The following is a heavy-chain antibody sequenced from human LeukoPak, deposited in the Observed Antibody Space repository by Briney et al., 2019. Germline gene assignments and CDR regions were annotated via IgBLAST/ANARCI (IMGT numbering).Heavy chain of an antibody. V-gene: IGHV4-59*08. Sequence: SETLSLTSTVSGGSMSPYHWGCIRQPPGKGMEWTGYIYYSGSTNYHPSLNSQFTISVDTSKNQFSLRLSSVTAADTAIYYCARAVSGRFDYWGQGTLVTVSS. CDR3: ARAVSGRFDY. D-gene: IGHD6-19*01. CDR2: IYYSGST. CDR1: GGSMSPYH. J-gene: IGHJ4*02.